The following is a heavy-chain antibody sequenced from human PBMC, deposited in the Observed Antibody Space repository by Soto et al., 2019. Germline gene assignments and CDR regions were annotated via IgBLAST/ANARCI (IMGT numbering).Heavy chain of an antibody. V-gene: IGHV3-23*01. CDR3: AKSSYDSSGLLFYYYYGMDV. Sequence: PGGSLRLSCAASGFTFSSYAMSWVRQAPGKGLEWVSAISGSGGSTYYADSVKGRFTISRDNSKNTLYLQMNSLRAEDTAVYYCAKSSYDSSGLLFYYYYGMDVWGQGTTVTVSS. CDR2: ISGSGGST. D-gene: IGHD3-22*01. J-gene: IGHJ6*02. CDR1: GFTFSSYA.